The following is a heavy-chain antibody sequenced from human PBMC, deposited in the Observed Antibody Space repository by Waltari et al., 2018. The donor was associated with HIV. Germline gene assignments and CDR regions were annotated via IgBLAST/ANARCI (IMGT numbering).Heavy chain of an antibody. V-gene: IGHV4-34*02. CDR1: GGTFNNFL. D-gene: IGHD2-21*01. Sequence: QVQLQPWGAGLVKPAETLSLNCTVYGGTFNNFLWSFVRQSPGKGLEWIGEINHSGKTDYNPSLKGRVSLSIDPSKKQFYLELTSVTVADTAIDYCARRRWRTTMVFVVKGGVFDIWGQGTEVTVSS. J-gene: IGHJ3*02. CDR2: INHSGKT. CDR3: ARRRWRTTMVFVVKGGVFDI.